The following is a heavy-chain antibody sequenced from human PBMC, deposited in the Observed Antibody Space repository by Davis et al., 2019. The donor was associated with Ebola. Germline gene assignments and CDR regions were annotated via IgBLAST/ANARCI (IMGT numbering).Heavy chain of an antibody. CDR1: GFTFNSHW. CDR2: ISPDGGET. D-gene: IGHD6-19*01. J-gene: IGHJ4*02. Sequence: PGGSLRLSCAVSGFTFNSHWMAWVRQAPGKGLEWVADISPDGGETYYLDSVKGQFTISRDNAKDSLFLQMNSLRAEGTAMYFCARDRGWYRFDFWGQGTLVTVSP. CDR3: ARDRGWYRFDF. V-gene: IGHV3-7*05.